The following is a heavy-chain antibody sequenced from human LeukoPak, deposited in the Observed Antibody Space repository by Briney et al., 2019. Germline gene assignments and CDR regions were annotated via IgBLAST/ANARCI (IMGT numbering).Heavy chain of an antibody. J-gene: IGHJ4*02. Sequence: SETLSLTCTVSGGSISSGSYYWSWIRQPAGKGLEWIGRIYTSGSTNYNPSLKSRVTISVDTSKNQFSLQLSSVTAADTAVYYCARGGSYYDYWGQGTLVTVSS. CDR1: GGSISSGSYY. D-gene: IGHD1-26*01. CDR3: ARGGSYYDY. V-gene: IGHV4-61*02. CDR2: IYTSGST.